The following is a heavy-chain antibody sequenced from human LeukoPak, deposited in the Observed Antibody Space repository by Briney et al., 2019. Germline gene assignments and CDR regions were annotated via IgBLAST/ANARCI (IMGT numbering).Heavy chain of an antibody. D-gene: IGHD3-22*01. CDR3: ARGAYYYDSSGYYLFDY. Sequence: PSETLSLTCTVSGGSISSYYWSWIRQPPGKGLERIGYIYYSGSTNYNPSLKSRVTISVDTSKNQFSLKLSSVTAADTAVYYCARGAYYYDSSGYYLFDYWGQGTLVTVSS. CDR1: GGSISSYY. V-gene: IGHV4-59*08. CDR2: IYYSGST. J-gene: IGHJ4*02.